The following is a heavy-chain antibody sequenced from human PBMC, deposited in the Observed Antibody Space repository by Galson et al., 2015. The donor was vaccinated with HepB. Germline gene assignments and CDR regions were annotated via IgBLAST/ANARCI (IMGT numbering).Heavy chain of an antibody. D-gene: IGHD1-26*01. V-gene: IGHV1-2*02. CDR1: KYTFSDYY. Sequence: SVKVSCRASKYTFSDYYIHWVRQAPGQGLEWTGWIFPNSGGTTYAQVFQGRVTLTSDTSINTAYMYLSSLTSDDTAVYYCARGRSKWELLRDYFDYWGQGTLVTVSS. J-gene: IGHJ4*02. CDR3: ARGRSKWELLRDYFDY. CDR2: IFPNSGGT.